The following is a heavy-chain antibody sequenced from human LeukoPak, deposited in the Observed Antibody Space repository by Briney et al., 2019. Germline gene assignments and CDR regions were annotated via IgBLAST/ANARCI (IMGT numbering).Heavy chain of an antibody. J-gene: IGHJ4*02. Sequence: ASVKVSCKASGYTFTSYGISWVRQAPGQGLEWMEWISAHNGNTNYAQNLRGRVTMTTETSTSTAYTELRSLRSDDTAVYYCARSGSSSDSASDYWGQGTLVTVSS. CDR3: ARSGSSSDSASDY. CDR2: ISAHNGNT. CDR1: GYTFTSYG. D-gene: IGHD6-6*01. V-gene: IGHV1-18*01.